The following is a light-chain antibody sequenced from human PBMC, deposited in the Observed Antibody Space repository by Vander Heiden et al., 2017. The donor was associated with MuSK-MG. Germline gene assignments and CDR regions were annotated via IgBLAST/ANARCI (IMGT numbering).Light chain of an antibody. Sequence: QSVLTQPPSASGTPGQRVTIPCAGSSSNIGSNTVNWYQQLPGTAPKLLIYRNNQRPSGVPDRFSGSKSGTSASLAISGLQSEDEADYYCAAWDYSLNGVVFGGGTKLTVL. J-gene: IGLJ2*01. CDR1: SSNIGSNT. CDR2: RNN. CDR3: AAWDYSLNGVV. V-gene: IGLV1-44*01.